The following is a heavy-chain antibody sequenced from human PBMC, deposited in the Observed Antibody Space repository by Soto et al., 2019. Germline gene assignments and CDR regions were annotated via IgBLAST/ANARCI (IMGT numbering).Heavy chain of an antibody. Sequence: SETLSLTCTVSGGSISSYYWSWIRQPPGKGLEWIGYIYYSGSTNYNPSLKSRVTISVDTSKNQFSLKLSSVTAADTAAYYCAREYRPWLVQDYGMDVWGQGTTVTVSS. D-gene: IGHD6-19*01. V-gene: IGHV4-59*01. CDR3: AREYRPWLVQDYGMDV. CDR2: IYYSGST. CDR1: GGSISSYY. J-gene: IGHJ6*02.